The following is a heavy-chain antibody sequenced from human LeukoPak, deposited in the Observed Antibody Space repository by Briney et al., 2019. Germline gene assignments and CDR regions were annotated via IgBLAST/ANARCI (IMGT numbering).Heavy chain of an antibody. Sequence: PGGTLRLSCAASGFTFSNHGMNWVRQAPGKGLEWVSGISPSGDITYYADSVKGRFTISRDNSKNTLYLQMNSLRAEDTAVYYCARDCGYDWYYFDYWGQGTLVTVSS. V-gene: IGHV3-23*01. CDR2: ISPSGDIT. CDR1: GFTFSNHG. J-gene: IGHJ4*02. CDR3: ARDCGYDWYYFDY. D-gene: IGHD5-12*01.